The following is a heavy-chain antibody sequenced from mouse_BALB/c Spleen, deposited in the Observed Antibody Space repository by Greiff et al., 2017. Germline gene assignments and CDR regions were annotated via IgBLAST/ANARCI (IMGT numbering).Heavy chain of an antibody. CDR2: IWAGGST. CDR3: ARDLDGNYRVWFAY. D-gene: IGHD2-1*01. CDR1: GFSLTSYG. V-gene: IGHV2-9*02. Sequence: VKLMESGPGLVAPSQSLSITCTVSGFSLTSYGVHWVRQPPGKGREWLGVIWAGGSTNYNSALMSRLSISKDNSKSQVVLKMNSLQTDDTAMYYCARDLDGNYRVWFAYWGQGTLVTVSA. J-gene: IGHJ3*01.